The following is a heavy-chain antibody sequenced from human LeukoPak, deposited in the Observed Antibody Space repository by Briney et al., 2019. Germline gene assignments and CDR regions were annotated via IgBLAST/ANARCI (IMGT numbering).Heavy chain of an antibody. J-gene: IGHJ4*02. D-gene: IGHD3-10*01. CDR3: ARYRSGGIDY. CDR1: GFTFSSYA. V-gene: IGHV3-30*04. Sequence: GGSLRLSCAASGFTFSSYAMHWVRQAPGKGLEWVAVISYVGSNKYYADSVKGRFTISRDDSKNTLYLQMNSLRAEDTAVYYCARYRSGGIDYWGQGTLVTVSS. CDR2: ISYVGSNK.